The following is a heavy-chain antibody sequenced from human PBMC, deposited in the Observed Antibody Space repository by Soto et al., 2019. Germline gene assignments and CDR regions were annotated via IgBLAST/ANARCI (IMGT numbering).Heavy chain of an antibody. D-gene: IGHD2-2*01. CDR2: IGTAGDT. CDR3: ARGRGCSSTSCYDYYYGMDV. Sequence: GGSLRLSCAASGFTFSSYDMHWVRQATGKGLEWVSAIGTAGDTYYPGSVKGRFTISRENAKNSLYLQMNSLRAGDTAVYYCARGRGCSSTSCYDYYYGMDVWGQGTTVTVSS. CDR1: GFTFSSYD. J-gene: IGHJ6*02. V-gene: IGHV3-13*01.